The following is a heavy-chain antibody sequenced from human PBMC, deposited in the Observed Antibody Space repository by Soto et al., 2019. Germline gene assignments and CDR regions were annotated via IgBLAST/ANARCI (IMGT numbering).Heavy chain of an antibody. V-gene: IGHV3-30*18. CDR1: GFTFSSYG. J-gene: IGHJ4*02. CDR2: ISYDGSNK. Sequence: GGSLRLSCAASGFTFSSYGMHWVRQAPGKGLEWVAVISYDGSNKYYADSVKGRFTISRDNSKNTLYLQMNSLRAEDTAVYYCANAHFDYWGQGTLVTVSS. CDR3: ANAHFDY.